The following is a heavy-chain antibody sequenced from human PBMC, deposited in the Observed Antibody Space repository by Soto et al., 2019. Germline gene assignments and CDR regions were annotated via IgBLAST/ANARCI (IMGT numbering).Heavy chain of an antibody. Sequence: QVQLVQSGAEVKTPGPSVEVSCKASGGIFSSFSIIWVRQVPGQGLEWMGGIIPMIGKPNYAEKFQGRLTLTADASTRTAYLVLSSLKSEDTAVYYCARGPILPGATSWLDPWGQGTVVIVSS. CDR2: IIPMIGKP. CDR3: ARGPILPGATSWLDP. D-gene: IGHD2-2*01. V-gene: IGHV1-69*01. CDR1: GGIFSSFS. J-gene: IGHJ5*02.